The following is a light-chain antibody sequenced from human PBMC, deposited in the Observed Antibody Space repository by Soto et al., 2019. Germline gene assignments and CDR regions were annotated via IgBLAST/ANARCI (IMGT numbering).Light chain of an antibody. CDR3: QSYDSSLSGYD. CDR1: SSNIGAGYE. CDR2: ENN. V-gene: IGLV1-40*01. J-gene: IGLJ1*01. Sequence: QPVLTQPPSVSEAPGQRVTISCTGSSSNIGAGYEAHWYQQVPGTAPKLLIYENNNRPSGVPDRFSGSKSGTSASLAITGLQAEDEAEYYCQSYDSSLSGYDFGTGTTDTVL.